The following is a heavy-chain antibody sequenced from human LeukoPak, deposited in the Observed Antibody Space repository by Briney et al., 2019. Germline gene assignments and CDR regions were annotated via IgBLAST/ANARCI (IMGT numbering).Heavy chain of an antibody. CDR1: GFTFSSYS. J-gene: IGHJ4*02. CDR3: ASDHDFWSGYLKDY. Sequence: GGSLRLSCAASGFTFSSYSMNWVRQAPGKGLEWVSSISSSSSYIYYADSVKGRFTISRDNAKNSLYLQMNSLRAEDTAVYYCASDHDFWSGYLKDYWGQGTLVTVSS. D-gene: IGHD3-3*01. CDR2: ISSSSSYI. V-gene: IGHV3-21*01.